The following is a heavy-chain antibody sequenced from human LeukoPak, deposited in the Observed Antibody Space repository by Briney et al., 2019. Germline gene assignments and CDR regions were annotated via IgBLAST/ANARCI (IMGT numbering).Heavy chain of an antibody. CDR3: MTSGGRSDDA. Sequence: GGSLRLSCAASGFTFSTYAMTWARQAPGKGLEWVSAISRSGDKYYADSVRGRFTISRDNSKNTVYLQLNNLRAEDTAVYYCMTSGGRSDDAWGQGTQVTVS. J-gene: IGHJ4*02. CDR1: GFTFSTYA. D-gene: IGHD1-14*01. CDR2: ISRSGDK. V-gene: IGHV3-23*01.